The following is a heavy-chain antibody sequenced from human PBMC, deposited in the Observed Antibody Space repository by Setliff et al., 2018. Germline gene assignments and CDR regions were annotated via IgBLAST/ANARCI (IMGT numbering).Heavy chain of an antibody. V-gene: IGHV3-49*04. CDR3: TPWTGTSRLHY. CDR1: GFTFGDYA. D-gene: IGHD1-7*01. CDR2: IRGKPSSGTT. Sequence: LRLSCTTSGFTFGDYAITRVRQAPGKGLEWVGFIRGKPSSGTTEYAASVKGRFTISRDDSKSIAYLQMGSLKTEDTALYYCTPWTGTSRLHYWGQGTLVTVSS. J-gene: IGHJ4*02.